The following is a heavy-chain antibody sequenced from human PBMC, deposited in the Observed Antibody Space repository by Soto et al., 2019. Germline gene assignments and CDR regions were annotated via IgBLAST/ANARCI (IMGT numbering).Heavy chain of an antibody. D-gene: IGHD6-19*01. CDR3: ARDVASGWQGTPDH. J-gene: IGHJ5*02. V-gene: IGHV4-30-4*01. Sequence: SETLSLTCTVSGGSISSGDYYWSWIRQPPGEGLEWIGYIYYSGSTYYNPSLKSRVTISVDTSKNQFSLKLSSVTAADTAVYYCARDVASGWQGTPDHWGQGTLVTVSS. CDR1: GGSISSGDYY. CDR2: IYYSGST.